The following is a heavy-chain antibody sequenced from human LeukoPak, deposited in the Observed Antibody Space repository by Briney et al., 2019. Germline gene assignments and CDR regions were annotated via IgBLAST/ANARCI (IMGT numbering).Heavy chain of an antibody. D-gene: IGHD3-22*01. CDR1: GYTLTELS. V-gene: IGHV1-24*01. Sequence: ASVKVSCKVSGYTLTELSMHWVRQAPGKGLEWMGGFDPEDGETIYAQKFQGRVTMTEDTSTDTAYMELSSLRSEDTAVYYCAIRYPTRPYYYDSSGYYLGFDYWGQGTLVTVSS. CDR3: AIRYPTRPYYYDSSGYYLGFDY. J-gene: IGHJ4*02. CDR2: FDPEDGET.